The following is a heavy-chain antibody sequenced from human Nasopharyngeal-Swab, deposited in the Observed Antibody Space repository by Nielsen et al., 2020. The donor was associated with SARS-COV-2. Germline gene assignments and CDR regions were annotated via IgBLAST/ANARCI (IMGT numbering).Heavy chain of an antibody. V-gene: IGHV1-69*10. CDR3: ARERAYSSGLNWFDP. J-gene: IGHJ5*02. CDR1: GGTFSSYA. CDR2: IIPILGIA. D-gene: IGHD6-19*01. Sequence: SVNVSCKASGGTFSSYAISWVRQAPGQGLEWMGGIIPILGIANYAQKFQGRVTITADKSTSTAYMELSSLRSEDTAVYYCARERAYSSGLNWFDPWGQGTLVTVSS.